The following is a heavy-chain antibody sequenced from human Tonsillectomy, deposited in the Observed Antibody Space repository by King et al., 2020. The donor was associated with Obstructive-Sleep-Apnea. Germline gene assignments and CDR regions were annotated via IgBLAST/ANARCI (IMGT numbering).Heavy chain of an antibody. D-gene: IGHD3-22*01. CDR3: ARGYYDSGGYYNFDY. V-gene: IGHV1-69*17. CDR1: GGTFSSYA. J-gene: IGHJ4*02. CDR2: IIPISGIA. Sequence: QLVQSGAEVKKPGSSVKVSCKASGGTFSSYAISWVRQAPGQGLEWMGGIIPISGIANYAQNFQGRVTITADKSTSTAYMGLSSLRSEDTAVYYCARGYYDSGGYYNFDYWGQGTLVTVSS.